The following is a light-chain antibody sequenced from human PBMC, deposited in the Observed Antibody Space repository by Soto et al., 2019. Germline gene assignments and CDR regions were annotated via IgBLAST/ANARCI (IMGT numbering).Light chain of an antibody. V-gene: IGKV1-39*01. Sequence: IQMTQSPSSLSASVGDRVTITCRASQTIPMTLNWYQQKPGKAPNLLIDTASILQSGAPSRFSRSGSETDFTLSISSLRPEDSGPYCCQQSYHFPSAVGEGSDLEIK. CDR3: QQSYHFPSA. CDR2: TAS. J-gene: IGKJ2*01. CDR1: QTIPMT.